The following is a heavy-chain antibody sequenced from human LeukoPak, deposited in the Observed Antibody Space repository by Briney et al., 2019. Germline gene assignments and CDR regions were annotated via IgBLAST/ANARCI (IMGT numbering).Heavy chain of an antibody. V-gene: IGHV3-30*02. CDR2: IHNDGTMG. Sequence: GGSLRLSCATSGFTFSRLGMHWVRQAPGKGLEWVAVIHNDGTMGQYADSVKGRFTISKDFSRNTLHLQMHSLREDDRAVYYCAKEGDEFRGYLDVWGKGTTVTVSP. J-gene: IGHJ6*01. D-gene: IGHD5-12*01. CDR3: AKEGDEFRGYLDV. CDR1: GFTFSRLG.